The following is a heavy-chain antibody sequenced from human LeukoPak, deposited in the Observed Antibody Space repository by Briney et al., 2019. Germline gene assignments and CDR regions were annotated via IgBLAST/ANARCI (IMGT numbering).Heavy chain of an antibody. CDR1: GYTLTELS. D-gene: IGHD1-26*01. CDR2: FDPEDGET. V-gene: IGHV1-24*01. J-gene: IGHJ4*02. Sequence: RASVKVSCKVSGYTLTELSMHWVRQAPGKGLEWMGGFDPEDGETIYAQKFQGRVTMTRDTSISTAYMELSRLRSDDTAVYYCARARPRGGSNDYWGQGTLVTVSS. CDR3: ARARPRGGSNDY.